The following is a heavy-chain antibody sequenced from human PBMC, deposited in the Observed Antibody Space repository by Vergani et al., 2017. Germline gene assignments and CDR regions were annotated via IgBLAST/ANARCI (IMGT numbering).Heavy chain of an antibody. CDR3: ARDSWEMVRGVIIYYYGMDV. CDR2: ISAYNGNT. D-gene: IGHD3-10*01. CDR1: GYTFTSYG. Sequence: QVQLVQSGAEVKKPGASVKVSCKASGYTFTSYGISWVRQAPGQGLEWMGWISAYNGNTNYAQKLQGRVTMTTDTSTSTAYMELRSLRSDDTAVYYCARDSWEMVRGVIIYYYGMDVWGQGTTVTVSS. J-gene: IGHJ6*02. V-gene: IGHV1-18*01.